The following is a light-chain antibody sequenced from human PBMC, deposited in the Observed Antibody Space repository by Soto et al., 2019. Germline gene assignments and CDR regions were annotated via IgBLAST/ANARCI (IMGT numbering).Light chain of an antibody. CDR2: GGF. J-gene: IGKJ5*01. V-gene: IGKV3-15*01. Sequence: EIVMTQSPATLSVSPGERATLSCRASETVATNLAWYQQKPGQAPRLPIPGGFTRAPGISDRFRGSGSGTEFTLTIHRLRAEGSAIYYRPEDFEWPPMTFGQGTRLEIK. CDR1: ETVATN. CDR3: PEDFEWPPMT.